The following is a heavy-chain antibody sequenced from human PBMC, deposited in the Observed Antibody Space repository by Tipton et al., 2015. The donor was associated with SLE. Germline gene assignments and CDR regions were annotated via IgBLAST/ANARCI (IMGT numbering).Heavy chain of an antibody. CDR2: INHSGST. V-gene: IGHV4-34*01. J-gene: IGHJ6*03. Sequence: TLSLTCAVYGGSFSGYHWSWIRQPPGKGLEWIGEINHSGSTNYNPSLKSPVTISVDMSKNQFSLQLSSVTAADTAVYYCARGGTPYYYDIHGYSRDYFYMDVWGKGTTVTVSS. D-gene: IGHD3-9*01. CDR3: ARGGTPYYYDIHGYSRDYFYMDV. CDR1: GGSFSGYH.